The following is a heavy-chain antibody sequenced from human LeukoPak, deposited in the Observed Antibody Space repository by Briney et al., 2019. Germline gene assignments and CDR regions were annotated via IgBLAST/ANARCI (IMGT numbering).Heavy chain of an antibody. D-gene: IGHD3-16*02. CDR3: AKAISGRWSYRYTLFDY. J-gene: IGHJ4*02. Sequence: GASVKVSCKASGYTFTSYGISWVRQAPGQGLEWMGWISAYNGNTNYAQKLQGRATMTTDTSTSTAYMELRSLRSDDTAVYYCAKAISGRWSYRYTLFDYWGQGTLVTVSS. CDR2: ISAYNGNT. V-gene: IGHV1-18*01. CDR1: GYTFTSYG.